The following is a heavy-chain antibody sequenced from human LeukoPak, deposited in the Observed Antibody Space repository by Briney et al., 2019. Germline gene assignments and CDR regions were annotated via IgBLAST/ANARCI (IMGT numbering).Heavy chain of an antibody. CDR1: GGSFSGYY. Sequence: PSETLSLTCAVYGGSFSGYYWSWIRQPPGKGLEWIGEINHSGSTNYNPSLKSRVTISVDTSKNQFSLKLSSVTAADTAVYYCARSYFSSGYSIPYYFDYWGQGTLVTVSS. CDR3: ARSYFSSGYSIPYYFDY. V-gene: IGHV4-34*01. D-gene: IGHD3-22*01. J-gene: IGHJ4*02. CDR2: INHSGST.